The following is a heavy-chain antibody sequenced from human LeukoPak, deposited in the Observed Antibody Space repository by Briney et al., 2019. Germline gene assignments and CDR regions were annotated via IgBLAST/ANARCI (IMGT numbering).Heavy chain of an antibody. CDR1: GFTVSSNY. CDR3: AKDRSSGWYYFDY. Sequence: PGGSLRLSCAASGFTVSSNYMSWVRQAPGKGLEWVSVIYSGGSTYYAESVKGRFTISRDNSKNTLYLQMNSLRVEDTAVYYCAKDRSSGWYYFDYWGQGTLVTVSS. J-gene: IGHJ4*02. V-gene: IGHV3-53*01. CDR2: IYSGGST. D-gene: IGHD6-19*01.